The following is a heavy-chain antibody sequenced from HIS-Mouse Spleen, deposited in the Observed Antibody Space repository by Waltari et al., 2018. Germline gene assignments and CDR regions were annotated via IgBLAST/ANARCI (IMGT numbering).Heavy chain of an antibody. J-gene: IGHJ4*02. CDR2: INHSGST. D-gene: IGHD2-2*01. CDR1: GGSFSGYY. CDR3: ARAQDIVVVPAAIYYFDY. V-gene: IGHV4-34*01. Sequence: QVQLQQWGAGLLKPSETLSLTCAVYGGSFSGYYWSWIRQPPGKGLEWIGEINHSGSTNYNPSLKSRVTISVDTSKNQFSLKLSSVTAADTAVYYCARAQDIVVVPAAIYYFDYWGQGTLVTVSS.